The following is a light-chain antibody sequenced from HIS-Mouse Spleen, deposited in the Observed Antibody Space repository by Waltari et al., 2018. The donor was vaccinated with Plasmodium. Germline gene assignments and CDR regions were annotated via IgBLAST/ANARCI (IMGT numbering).Light chain of an antibody. J-gene: IGLJ3*02. Sequence: QAVLTQPSSLSASPGASASLTCTLRSGINVGTYRIYWYQQKPGSPPQYLLRYKSDSDKQQGSGFPSRFFGSKDASANAGILLISGLQSEDEADYYCMIWHSSAWVFGGGTKLTVL. V-gene: IGLV5-45*03. CDR2: YKSDSDK. CDR1: SGINVGTYR. CDR3: MIWHSSAWV.